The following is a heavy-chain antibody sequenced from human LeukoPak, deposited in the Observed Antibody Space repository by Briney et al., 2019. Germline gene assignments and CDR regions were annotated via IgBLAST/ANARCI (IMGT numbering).Heavy chain of an antibody. Sequence: SETPSLTCAVYGGSFSGYYWSWIRQPPGKGLEWIGEINHSGSTNYNPSLKSRVTISVDTSKNQFSLKLSSVTAADTAVYYCARHLTPMVRGVMSWFDPWGQGTLVTVSS. V-gene: IGHV4-34*01. CDR2: INHSGST. CDR3: ARHLTPMVRGVMSWFDP. D-gene: IGHD3-10*01. J-gene: IGHJ5*02. CDR1: GGSFSGYY.